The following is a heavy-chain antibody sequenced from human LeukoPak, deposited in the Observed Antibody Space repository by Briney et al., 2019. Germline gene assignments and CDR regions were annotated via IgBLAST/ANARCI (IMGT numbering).Heavy chain of an antibody. CDR3: ATWKGKTYYDFWSGPTAHFDY. V-gene: IGHV1-8*03. D-gene: IGHD3-3*01. Sequence: GASVKVSCKASGYTFTSYDINWVRQATGQGLEWMGWMNPNSGNTGYAQKFQGRVTITRNTSISTAYMELSSLRPEDTAVYFCATWKGKTYYDFWSGPTAHFDYWGQGTLVTVSS. CDR1: GYTFTSYD. CDR2: MNPNSGNT. J-gene: IGHJ4*02.